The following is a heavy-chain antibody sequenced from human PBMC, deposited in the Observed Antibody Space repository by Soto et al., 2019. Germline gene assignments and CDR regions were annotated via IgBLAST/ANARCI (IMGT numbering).Heavy chain of an antibody. J-gene: IGHJ5*02. Sequence: QVQLQESGPGLVKPSQTLSLTCTVSGDSISSGDYYWSWIGQPPGKGLEWIGYIFYTGSTYYNPSLKSRVTISVDTSKNQCSMKLSSVTAADTAVYYCATHTVTGDWFDPWGQGTLVTVSS. CDR1: GDSISSGDYY. D-gene: IGHD4-17*01. CDR2: IFYTGST. V-gene: IGHV4-30-4*01. CDR3: ATHTVTGDWFDP.